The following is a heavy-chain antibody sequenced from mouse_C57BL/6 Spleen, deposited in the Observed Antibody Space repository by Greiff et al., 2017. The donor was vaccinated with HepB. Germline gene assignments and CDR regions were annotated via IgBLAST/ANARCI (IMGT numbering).Heavy chain of an antibody. CDR1: GYTFTSYW. Sequence: QVQLKQPGAELVKPGASVKMSCKASGYTFTSYWITWVKQRPGQGLEWIGDIYPGSGSTNYNEKFKSKATLTVDTSSSTAYMQLSSLTSEDSAVYYCAKDYYASYAMDYWGQGTSVTVSS. CDR2: IYPGSGST. V-gene: IGHV1-55*01. J-gene: IGHJ4*01. D-gene: IGHD1-1*01. CDR3: AKDYYASYAMDY.